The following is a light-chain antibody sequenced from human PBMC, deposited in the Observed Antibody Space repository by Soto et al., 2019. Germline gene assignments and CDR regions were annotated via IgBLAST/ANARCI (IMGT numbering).Light chain of an antibody. CDR3: QQYNNWPPYT. Sequence: EIVMTQSPATLSVSPGERATLSCRASRRVSSNLAWYQQKPGQAPRLLMYGASTRATGIQDRFSGSGSGTDFTLTISSLQSEDFAVYYCQQYNNWPPYTCGQGTKLEIK. V-gene: IGKV3-15*01. CDR1: RRVSSN. CDR2: GAS. J-gene: IGKJ2*01.